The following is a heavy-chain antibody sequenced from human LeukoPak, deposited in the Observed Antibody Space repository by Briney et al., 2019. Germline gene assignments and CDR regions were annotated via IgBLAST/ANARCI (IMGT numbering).Heavy chain of an antibody. V-gene: IGHV3-21*01. J-gene: IGHJ4*02. CDR3: AREFGIGVILD. D-gene: IGHD3-16*01. CDR2: ISSRSNYI. Sequence: GGSLRPPCAPSGFPLKSLSMNGVRQAPGKGLEWVSSISSRSNYIYYPDSVKGRFTISRDNAKNSLYLQVNSLRAEDTAVYYCAREFGIGVILDWGQGTLVTVSS. CDR1: GFPLKSLS.